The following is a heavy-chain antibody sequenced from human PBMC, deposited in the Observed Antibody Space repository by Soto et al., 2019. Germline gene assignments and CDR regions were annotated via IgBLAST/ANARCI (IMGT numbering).Heavy chain of an antibody. CDR3: ARANAGTLDFVSVYPYAFDY. CDR2: ISSSRSYI. D-gene: IGHD3-3*01. J-gene: IGHJ4*02. CDR1: GFIFSTYG. Sequence: GGSLRLSCSVSGFIFSTYGMNWVRQSPGKGLEWVSSISSSRSYIYYVDSVRGRFTISRDNAKELLFLQMNSLRAEDTAVYYCARANAGTLDFVSVYPYAFDYWGPGTQVTVSS. V-gene: IGHV3-21*01.